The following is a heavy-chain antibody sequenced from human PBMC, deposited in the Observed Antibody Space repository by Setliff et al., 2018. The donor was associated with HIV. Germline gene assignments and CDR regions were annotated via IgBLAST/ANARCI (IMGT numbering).Heavy chain of an antibody. CDR3: VTTDYFYGRNNFEY. CDR1: GYSMSGGYN. D-gene: IGHD3-10*01. CDR2: IYHVGTT. Sequence: PSETLSLTCTVSGYSMSGGYNWGWIRQSPEKGLEWIGNIYHVGTTYCNPSLKSRVTLSVDPSKSQFSLKLTSVTAADTALYYCVTTDYFYGRNNFEYWGQGALVTV. V-gene: IGHV4-38-2*02. J-gene: IGHJ4*02.